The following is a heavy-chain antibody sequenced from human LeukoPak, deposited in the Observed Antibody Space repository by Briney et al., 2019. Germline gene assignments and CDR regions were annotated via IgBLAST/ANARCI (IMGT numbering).Heavy chain of an antibody. J-gene: IGHJ6*03. CDR2: INHSGST. D-gene: IGHD3-9*01. CDR1: GGSFSGYY. Sequence: PSETLSLTCAVYGGSFSGYYWSWIRQPPGKGLEWIGEINHSGSTNYNPSLKSRVTISVDTSKNQFSLKLSSVTAADTAVYYCARGRSLYWLFDYYYMDVWGKGTTVTISS. CDR3: ARGRSLYWLFDYYYMDV. V-gene: IGHV4-34*01.